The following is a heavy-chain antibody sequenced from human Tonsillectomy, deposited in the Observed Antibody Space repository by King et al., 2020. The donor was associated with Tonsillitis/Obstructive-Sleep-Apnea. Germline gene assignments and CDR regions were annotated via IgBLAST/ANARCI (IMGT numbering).Heavy chain of an antibody. D-gene: IGHD6-6*01. J-gene: IGHJ4*02. Sequence: VQLVESGGGLVQPGGSLRLSCAASGFTVSSNYMSWVRQAPGKGLEWVSVIYSGGSTYYADSVKGRFTISRDNSKNTLYLQMNSLRAEDTAVYYCARDRIEYSSSSGDGGGQGTLVTVSS. V-gene: IGHV3-66*01. CDR3: ARDRIEYSSSSGDG. CDR1: GFTVSSNY. CDR2: IYSGGST.